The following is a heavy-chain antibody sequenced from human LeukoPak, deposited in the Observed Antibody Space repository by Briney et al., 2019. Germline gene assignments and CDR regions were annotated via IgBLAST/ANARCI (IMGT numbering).Heavy chain of an antibody. V-gene: IGHV3-7*01. Sequence: GGSLRLSCAASGSTFSSYWMSWVRQAPGKGLEWVANIKQDGSEKYYVDSVKGRFTISRDNAKNSLYLQMNSLRAEDTAVYYCAGGGIAAPLPDYWGQGTLVTVSS. CDR2: IKQDGSEK. D-gene: IGHD6-6*01. J-gene: IGHJ4*02. CDR3: AGGGIAAPLPDY. CDR1: GSTFSSYW.